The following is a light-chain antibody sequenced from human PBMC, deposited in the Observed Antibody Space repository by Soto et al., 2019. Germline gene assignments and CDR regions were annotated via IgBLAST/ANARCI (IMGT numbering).Light chain of an antibody. CDR1: NSNLGAGYD. V-gene: IGLV1-40*01. Sequence: QSVLTQPPSVSGAPGQRVTISCTGNNSNLGAGYDVHWYQQLPGAAPKLVVFGNRNRPSGVTERFAGSKSGTSAPLAITGLQAEDEADYYCQAYDYSLTAFVFGGATKLTVL. J-gene: IGLJ3*02. CDR3: QAYDYSLTAFV. CDR2: GNR.